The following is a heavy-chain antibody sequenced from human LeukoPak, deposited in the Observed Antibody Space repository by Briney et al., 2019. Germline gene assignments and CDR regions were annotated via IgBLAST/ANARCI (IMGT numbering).Heavy chain of an antibody. J-gene: IGHJ4*02. CDR3: VVVAATQSVDY. Sequence: PGGSLRLSCAASGFTFSNFAMHWVRQAPGKGVEWVAFIRYDGTNKYYADSVKGRFTISRDNAKNSLYLQMNSLRAEDTAVYYCVVVAATQSVDYWGQGTLVTVSS. D-gene: IGHD2-15*01. CDR1: GFTFSNFA. V-gene: IGHV3-30*02. CDR2: IRYDGTNK.